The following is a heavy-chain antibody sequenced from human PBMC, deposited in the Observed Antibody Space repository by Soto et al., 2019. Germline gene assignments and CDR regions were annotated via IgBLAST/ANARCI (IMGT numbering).Heavy chain of an antibody. J-gene: IGHJ4*02. Sequence: ASVKVSCTASGGTFSSYAISWVRQAPGQGLEWMGGIIPIFGTANYAQKFQGRVTITADESTSTAYMELSSLRSEDTAVYYCARCSYYYDSSGYYYYFDYWGQGTLVTVSS. CDR2: IIPIFGTA. CDR1: GGTFSSYA. D-gene: IGHD3-22*01. V-gene: IGHV1-69*13. CDR3: ARCSYYYDSSGYYYYFDY.